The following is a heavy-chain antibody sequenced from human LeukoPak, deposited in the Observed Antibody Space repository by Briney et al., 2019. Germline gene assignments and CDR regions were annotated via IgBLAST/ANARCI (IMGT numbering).Heavy chain of an antibody. J-gene: IGHJ4*02. CDR2: IHYDGTKK. V-gene: IGHV3-30*02. Sequence: QPGGSLRLSCAASGFTFSSYGMHWVRQAPGKGLEWVAFIHYDGTKKYYADSVKGRLTISRDNSKNTPSLQMNSLRGEDTAVFYCAKDREYSYGIPDYWGQGTLVTVSS. CDR1: GFTFSSYG. D-gene: IGHD5-18*01. CDR3: AKDREYSYGIPDY.